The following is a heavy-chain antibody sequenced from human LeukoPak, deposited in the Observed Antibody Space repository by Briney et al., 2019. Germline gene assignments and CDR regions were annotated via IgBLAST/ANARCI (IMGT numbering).Heavy chain of an antibody. Sequence: KPSETLSLTCTVSGGSISSGDYYWSWIRQHPGKGLGWIGYTFYSGRTYYNPSLKSRVTISVDTSENQFSLKLTSVTAADTAVYYCARAIRGRMIVVPVDTRFDPWGQGTLVTVSS. CDR3: ARAIRGRMIVVPVDTRFDP. V-gene: IGHV4-31*03. J-gene: IGHJ5*02. D-gene: IGHD3-22*01. CDR1: GGSISSGDYY. CDR2: TFYSGRT.